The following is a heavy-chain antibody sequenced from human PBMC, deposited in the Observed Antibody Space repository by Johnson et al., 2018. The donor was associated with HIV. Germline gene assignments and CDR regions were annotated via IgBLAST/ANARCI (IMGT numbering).Heavy chain of an antibody. J-gene: IGHJ3*02. D-gene: IGHD3-3*01. CDR1: GFTFSNAW. CDR2: IKSKTDGGTT. V-gene: IGHV3-15*01. CDR3: TTNFWSGFYPDAFDI. Sequence: VQLVESGGGLVKPGGSLRLSCAASGFTFSNAWMSWVRQAPGKGLEWVGRIKSKTDGGTTDYAAPVKGRFTISRDDSKNTLYLQMNSLKTEDTAVYYCTTNFWSGFYPDAFDIWGQGTMVTVSS.